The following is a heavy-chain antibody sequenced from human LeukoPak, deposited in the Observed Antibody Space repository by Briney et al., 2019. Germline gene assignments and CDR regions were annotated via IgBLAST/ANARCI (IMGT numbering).Heavy chain of an antibody. V-gene: IGHV3-33*08. D-gene: IGHD1-1*01. Sequence: GGSLRLSCAASGFTFSSYWMSWVRQAPGKGLEWVAVIWYDGSNKYYADSVKGRFTISRDNSKNTLYLQMNSLRAEDTAVYYCARDRERYNWNDGAFDIWGQGTMVTVSS. J-gene: IGHJ3*02. CDR2: IWYDGSNK. CDR3: ARDRERYNWNDGAFDI. CDR1: GFTFSSYW.